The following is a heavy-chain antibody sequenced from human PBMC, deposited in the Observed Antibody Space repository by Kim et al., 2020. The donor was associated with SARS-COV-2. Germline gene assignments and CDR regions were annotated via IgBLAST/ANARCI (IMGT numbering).Heavy chain of an antibody. J-gene: IGHJ4*02. CDR2: ISGST. CDR3: ARSSADY. Sequence: ISGSTTYNPSLKSRVTMAVDTSESQISLKLSSVTAADAAVYYCARSSADYWGQGALVTVSS. V-gene: IGHV4-59*10.